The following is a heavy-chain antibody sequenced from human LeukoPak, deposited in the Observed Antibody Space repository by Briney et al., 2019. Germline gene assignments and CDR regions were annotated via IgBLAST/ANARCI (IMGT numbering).Heavy chain of an antibody. CDR1: GGTFSSYT. D-gene: IGHD6-13*01. Sequence: GASVKVSCKASGGTFSSYTISWVRQAPGQGLEWMGRINPNSGGTNYAQKFQGRVTMTRDTSISTAYMELSRLRSDDTAVYYCARTKTAAAGNYYYYYMDVWGKGTTVTVSS. J-gene: IGHJ6*03. V-gene: IGHV1-2*06. CDR3: ARTKTAAAGNYYYYYMDV. CDR2: INPNSGGT.